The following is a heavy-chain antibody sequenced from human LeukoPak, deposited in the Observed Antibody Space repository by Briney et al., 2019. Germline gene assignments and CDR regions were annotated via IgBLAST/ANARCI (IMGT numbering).Heavy chain of an antibody. D-gene: IGHD3-10*01. Sequence: GGSLRLSCAASGFTFSSYAMHWVRQAPGKGLEWVAVISYDGSNKYYADSVKGRFTIPRDNSKNTLYLQMNSLRAEDTAVYYCARDHRGVRDYFDYWGQGTLVTVSS. J-gene: IGHJ4*02. CDR1: GFTFSSYA. V-gene: IGHV3-30-3*01. CDR3: ARDHRGVRDYFDY. CDR2: ISYDGSNK.